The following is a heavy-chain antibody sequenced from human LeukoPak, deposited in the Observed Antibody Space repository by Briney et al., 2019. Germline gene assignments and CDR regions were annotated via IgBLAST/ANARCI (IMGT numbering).Heavy chain of an antibody. V-gene: IGHV3-11*01. CDR2: INVTSGII. CDR3: ARDGLSTSYAFDI. D-gene: IGHD2-2*01. Sequence: GGSLRLSCAVSGFTFSDYYMSWVRQAPGKGLEWISYINVTSGIIYYADSVKGRFTISRDNAKNTLYLQMNSLTDDGTAVYYCARDGLSTSYAFDIWGPGTTVPVSS. CDR1: GFTFSDYY. J-gene: IGHJ3*02.